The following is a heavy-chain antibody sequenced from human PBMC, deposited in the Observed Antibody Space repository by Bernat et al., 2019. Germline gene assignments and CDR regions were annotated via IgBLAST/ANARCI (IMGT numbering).Heavy chain of an antibody. CDR3: AKFVGCTGGVCYTGNYYYYRDV. D-gene: IGHD2-8*02. Sequence: EVQLLESGGGLVQPGGSLRLSCAASGFTFSSYAMSWVRQAPGKGLEWVSAISGSGGSTYTANSWKGRLTISGDNPKTPLYLQMNSRRAEKTAVYYGAKFVGCTGGVCYTGNYYYYRDVGAKGPRSPSP. V-gene: IGHV3-23*01. CDR2: ISGSGGST. CDR1: GFTFSSYA. J-gene: IGHJ6*03.